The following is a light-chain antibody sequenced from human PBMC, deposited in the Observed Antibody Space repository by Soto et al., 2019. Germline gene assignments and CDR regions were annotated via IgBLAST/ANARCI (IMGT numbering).Light chain of an antibody. V-gene: IGKV3D-15*01. CDR3: QQYNDWPLT. CDR2: GAS. CDR1: QSVSSN. J-gene: IGKJ4*01. Sequence: IVMTQSPATLSVSPGERATLSCRANQSVSSNVAWYQQRFGQAPRLLMYGASNRAPGIPDRFSGSGSGTDFTLTISRLEPEDLALYYCQQYNDWPLTFGGGTKVDIK.